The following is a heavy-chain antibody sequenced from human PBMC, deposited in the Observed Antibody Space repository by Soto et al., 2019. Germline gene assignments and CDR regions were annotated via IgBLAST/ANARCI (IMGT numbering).Heavy chain of an antibody. D-gene: IGHD3-16*01. V-gene: IGHV1-69*12. CDR1: GGTFSSYA. CDR2: SIPVFVTA. Sequence: HVQLVQSGAEVKKPGSSVKVSCKASGGTFSSYAISWVRQAPGQGLEWMGGSIPVFVTANYAQKFQGRVTITADESTSTDYMELSSLRSEDTAVYFCATANVGYYYGLDVWGQGTTVTVSS. CDR3: ATANVGYYYGLDV. J-gene: IGHJ6*02.